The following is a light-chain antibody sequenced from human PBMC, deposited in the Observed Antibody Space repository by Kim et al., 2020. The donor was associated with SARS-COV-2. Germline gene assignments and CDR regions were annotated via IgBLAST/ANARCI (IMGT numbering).Light chain of an antibody. Sequence: DIQMTQSPSTLFVSVGDRVTITCRASQSIGTWLAWYQQKPGKAPRLLIYEASNLDSGVPSRFSGSGSGTEFTLTISSLQTDDFATYYCQQYNRSPGLTFGGGTKVDIK. CDR3: QQYNRSPGLT. V-gene: IGKV1-5*03. J-gene: IGKJ4*01. CDR2: EAS. CDR1: QSIGTW.